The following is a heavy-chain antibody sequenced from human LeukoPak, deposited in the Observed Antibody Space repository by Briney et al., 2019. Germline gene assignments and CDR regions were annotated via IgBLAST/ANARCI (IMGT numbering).Heavy chain of an antibody. V-gene: IGHV1-69*04. CDR2: VLPVLGLS. D-gene: IGHD4-23*01. Sequence: SVKVSCKASGGTYSSCSINWVRQAPGQGLEWMGRVLPVLGLSKTAQNFQGRVTITTDESTSTAYMELSSLRSEDTAVYYCARELMTTVVDDAFDIWGQGTMVAVSS. CDR3: ARELMTTVVDDAFDI. CDR1: GGTYSSCS. J-gene: IGHJ3*02.